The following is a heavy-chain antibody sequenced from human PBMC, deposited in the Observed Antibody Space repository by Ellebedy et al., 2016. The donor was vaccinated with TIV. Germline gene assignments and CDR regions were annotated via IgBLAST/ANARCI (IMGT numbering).Heavy chain of an antibody. J-gene: IGHJ5*02. D-gene: IGHD4-23*01. CDR1: GGSVSSGSYY. CDR3: ARDPGASGGNVNWFDP. Sequence: SETLSLTCTVSGGSVSSGSYYRSWIRQPPGKGLEWIGYIYDSGSTTYNPSLKSRVTISVDTSKNQFSLKLSSVTAADTAVYYCARDPGASGGNVNWFDPWGQGTLVTVSS. V-gene: IGHV4-61*01. CDR2: IYDSGST.